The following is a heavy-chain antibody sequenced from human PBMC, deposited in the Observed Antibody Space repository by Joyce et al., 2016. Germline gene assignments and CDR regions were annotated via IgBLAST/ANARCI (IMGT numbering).Heavy chain of an antibody. Sequence: QVQLVASGGGVVQPGRSLRLSCASSGFTFSSYAMHWVRQAPGKGLGWVAVISYDKTKSYYADSVKGRATISRDNYKNTLYLQMNSLRAEDTAVYYCAREGFGELSWFDPWGQGTLVTVSS. CDR2: ISYDKTKS. CDR3: AREGFGELSWFDP. J-gene: IGHJ5*02. D-gene: IGHD3-10*01. V-gene: IGHV3-30*04. CDR1: GFTFSSYA.